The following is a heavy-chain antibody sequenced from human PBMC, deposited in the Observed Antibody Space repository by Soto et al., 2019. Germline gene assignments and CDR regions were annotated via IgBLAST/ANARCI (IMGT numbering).Heavy chain of an antibody. CDR3: AKSQEVGAHFFDS. CDR1: GFPFSGLD. V-gene: IGHV3-13*01. J-gene: IGHJ4*02. Sequence: GGSLRLSCEASGFPFSGLDMHWVRQPKGKPLEWVSSIGTADDTYYAVSVKGRFTISRDKAKNSLSLQMSSLRAGDTAVHFCAKSQEVGAHFFDSWGQGTQVTVSS. D-gene: IGHD2-15*01. CDR2: IGTADDT.